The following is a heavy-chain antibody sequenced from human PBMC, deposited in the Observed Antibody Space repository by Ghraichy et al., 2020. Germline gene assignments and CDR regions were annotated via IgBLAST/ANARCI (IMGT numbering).Heavy chain of an antibody. V-gene: IGHV3-30*18. CDR3: AKTAACSSTSCQFSYYYYYMDV. D-gene: IGHD2-2*01. CDR2: ISYDGSNK. CDR1: GFTFSSYG. J-gene: IGHJ6*03. Sequence: GGSLRLSCAASGFTFSSYGMHWVRQAPGKGLEWVAVISYDGSNKYYADSVKGRFTISRDNSKNTLYLQMNSLRAEDTAVYYCAKTAACSSTSCQFSYYYYYMDVWGKGTTVTVSS.